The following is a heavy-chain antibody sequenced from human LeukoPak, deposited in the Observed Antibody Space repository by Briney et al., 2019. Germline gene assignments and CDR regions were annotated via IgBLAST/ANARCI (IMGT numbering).Heavy chain of an antibody. CDR2: ISYDGSNR. J-gene: IGHJ5*02. CDR1: GFTFSSYG. D-gene: IGHD3-16*01. CDR3: AKRRSRNRITLGGVENWFDP. V-gene: IGHV3-30*18. Sequence: GGSLRLSCAASGFTFSSYGMSWVRQAPGKGLEWVAVISYDGSNRYYADSVKGRFTISRDTSKNTLYLQMNSLRAEDTSVHYCAKRRSRNRITLGGVENWFDPWGQGTLVTVSS.